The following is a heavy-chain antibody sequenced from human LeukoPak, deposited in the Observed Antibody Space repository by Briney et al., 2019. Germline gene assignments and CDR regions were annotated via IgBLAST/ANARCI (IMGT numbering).Heavy chain of an antibody. CDR3: AKFSMIVVVTHDAFDI. D-gene: IGHD3-22*01. V-gene: IGHV3-23*01. CDR2: ISGSGGST. Sequence: GGSLRLSCAASGFTFSSYAMSWVRQAPGKGLEWVSAISGSGGSTYYADSVKGRFTISRDNSKNTLYLQMNSLRAEDTAVYYCAKFSMIVVVTHDAFDIWGQGTMVTVS. J-gene: IGHJ3*02. CDR1: GFTFSSYA.